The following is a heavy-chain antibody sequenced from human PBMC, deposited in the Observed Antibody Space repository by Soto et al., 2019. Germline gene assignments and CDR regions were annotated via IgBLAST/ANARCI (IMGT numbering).Heavy chain of an antibody. Sequence: ASVKVSCKASGYTFTSYAMHWVRQAPGQRLEWMGWINAGNGNTKYSQKFQGRVTITRDTSASTAYMELSSLRSEDTAVYYCARDHIVVVPAAMSEGDDAFDIWGQGTMVTVSS. J-gene: IGHJ3*02. CDR2: INAGNGNT. CDR1: GYTFTSYA. D-gene: IGHD2-2*01. CDR3: ARDHIVVVPAAMSEGDDAFDI. V-gene: IGHV1-3*01.